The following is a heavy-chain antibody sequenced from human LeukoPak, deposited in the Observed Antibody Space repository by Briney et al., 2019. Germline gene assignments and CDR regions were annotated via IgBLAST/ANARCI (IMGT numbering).Heavy chain of an antibody. V-gene: IGHV4-59*01. J-gene: IGHJ5*02. CDR2: IYSSGST. D-gene: IGHD4-23*01. CDR1: GGSISSNY. Sequence: SETLSLTCSVSGGSISSNYWSWIRQPPGKGLEWIGQIYSSGSTTYNPSLKSRVSILVETSKDQFSLKLSSVTAADTAVYYCAKTVVTRTNTKNNWFDPWGQGTLVTVSS. CDR3: AKTVVTRTNTKNNWFDP.